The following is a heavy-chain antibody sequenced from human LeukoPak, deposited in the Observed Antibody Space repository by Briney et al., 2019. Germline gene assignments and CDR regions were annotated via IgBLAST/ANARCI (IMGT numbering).Heavy chain of an antibody. D-gene: IGHD3-10*01. Sequence: GGSLRLSCAASGFTFSSYAMHWVRQAPGKGLEWVAVISYDGSNKYSADSVKGRYTISRDNSKNTLYLQMNSLRAEDTAVYYCARGWFGELGFDYWGQGTLVTVSS. CDR1: GFTFSSYA. J-gene: IGHJ4*02. V-gene: IGHV3-30*04. CDR2: ISYDGSNK. CDR3: ARGWFGELGFDY.